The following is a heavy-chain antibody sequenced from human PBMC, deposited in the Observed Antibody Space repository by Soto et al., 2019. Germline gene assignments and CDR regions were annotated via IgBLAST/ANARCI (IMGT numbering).Heavy chain of an antibody. CDR2: IYPGDSDT. D-gene: IGHD2-2*01. J-gene: IGHJ3*02. CDR1: GYSDTRYW. CDR3: ARRDIVVVPAGDAFDI. Sequence: QALKISGTVCGYSDTRYWIGWVRQKTRKGLEWMGIIYPGDSDTRYSPSFQGQVTISADKSISTAYLQWSSLKASDTAMYYCARRDIVVVPAGDAFDIWGQGNIVSVS. V-gene: IGHV5-51*01.